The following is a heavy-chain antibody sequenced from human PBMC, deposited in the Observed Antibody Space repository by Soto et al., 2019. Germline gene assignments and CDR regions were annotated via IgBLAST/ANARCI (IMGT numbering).Heavy chain of an antibody. CDR1: GFTFSNAW. CDR3: TTESGILWLHDAFDI. Sequence: PGGSLRLSCAASGFTFSNAWMSWVRQAPGKGLEWVGRIKSKTDGGTTDYAAPVKGRFTISRDDSKNTLYLQMNSLKTEDTAVYYCTTESGILWLHDAFDIWGQGTMVTVSS. V-gene: IGHV3-15*01. D-gene: IGHD5-18*01. J-gene: IGHJ3*02. CDR2: IKSKTDGGTT.